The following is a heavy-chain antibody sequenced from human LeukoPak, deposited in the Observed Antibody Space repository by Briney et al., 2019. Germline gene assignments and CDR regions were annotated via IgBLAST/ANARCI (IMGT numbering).Heavy chain of an antibody. Sequence: EGSLRLSRAASGFIFDDYGMSWVRQAPGKGLEWVSGINWKGGSTGYGDSVEGRFTISRDNAKNSLYLQMNGLRAEDTALYYCARDLKRLAAVQPPEFDYRGQGTLVTVSS. CDR2: INWKGGST. V-gene: IGHV3-20*04. CDR1: GFIFDDYG. D-gene: IGHD6-13*01. CDR3: ARDLKRLAAVQPPEFDY. J-gene: IGHJ4*02.